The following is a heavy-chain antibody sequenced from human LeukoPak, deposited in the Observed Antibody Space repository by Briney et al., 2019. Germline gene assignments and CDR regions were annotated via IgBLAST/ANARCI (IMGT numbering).Heavy chain of an antibody. V-gene: IGHV3-7*04. D-gene: IGHD5-18*01. CDR2: VKQDGSET. Sequence: PGGSLRLSCVASGFTFSSNWMSWVRQAPGKGLEWVANVKQDGSETYYVDSVKGRFTISRDNAKNSLFLQMNTLRVEDTAVYYCARAYSYAFEPWGQGTQVTVSS. J-gene: IGHJ5*02. CDR1: GFTFSSNW. CDR3: ARAYSYAFEP.